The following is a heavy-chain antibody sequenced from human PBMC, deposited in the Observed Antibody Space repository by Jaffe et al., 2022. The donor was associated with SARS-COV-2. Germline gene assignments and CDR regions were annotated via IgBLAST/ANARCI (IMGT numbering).Heavy chain of an antibody. D-gene: IGHD1-20*01. CDR3: ARGAYNWKESNYYGMDV. V-gene: IGHV1-69*01. CDR1: GGTFSSYA. Sequence: QVQLVQSGAEVKKPGSSVKVSCKASGGTFSSYAISWVRQAPGQGLEWMGGIIPIFGTANYAQKFQGRVTITADESTSTAYMELSSLRSEDTAVYYCARGAYNWKESNYYGMDVWGQGTTVTVSS. CDR2: IIPIFGTA. J-gene: IGHJ6*02.